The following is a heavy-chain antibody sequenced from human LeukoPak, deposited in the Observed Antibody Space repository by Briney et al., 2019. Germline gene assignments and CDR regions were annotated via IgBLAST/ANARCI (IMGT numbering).Heavy chain of an antibody. V-gene: IGHV4-34*01. CDR3: ARDGSVTTLDYYYGMDV. D-gene: IGHD4-4*01. Sequence: SETLSLTCAVYGVSFSGYYWSWIRQPPGKGLEWIGEINHSGSTNYNPSLKSRVTISVDTSNNQFSLKLSSVTAADTAVYYCARDGSVTTLDYYYGMDVWGQGTTVTVSS. J-gene: IGHJ6*02. CDR1: GVSFSGYY. CDR2: INHSGST.